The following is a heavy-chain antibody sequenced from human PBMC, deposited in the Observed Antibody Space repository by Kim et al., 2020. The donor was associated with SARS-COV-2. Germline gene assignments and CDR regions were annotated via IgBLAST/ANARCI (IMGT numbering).Heavy chain of an antibody. Sequence: GGSLRLSCAASGFTFSSYGMHWVRQAPGKGLEWVAVISYDGSNKYYADSVKGRFTISRDNSKNTLYLQMNSLRAEDTAVYYCAKPWGRSGSFDYWGQGTLVTVSS. CDR1: GFTFSSYG. J-gene: IGHJ4*02. CDR2: ISYDGSNK. CDR3: AKPWGRSGSFDY. D-gene: IGHD3-10*01. V-gene: IGHV3-30*18.